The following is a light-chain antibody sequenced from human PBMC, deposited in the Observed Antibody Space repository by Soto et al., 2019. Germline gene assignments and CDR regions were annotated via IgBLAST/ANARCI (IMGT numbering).Light chain of an antibody. V-gene: IGKV3-20*01. J-gene: IGKJ5*01. CDR3: QQDGSLGIT. CDR1: QSVSSSY. Sequence: EIVLTQSPGTLSLSPGERATLSCRASQSVSSSYLAWYQQKPGQAPRLLIYGASSRATGIPDRFSGSGSGTDFTLTSSRLEPEDFAVYYCQQDGSLGITFGHATRLEIK. CDR2: GAS.